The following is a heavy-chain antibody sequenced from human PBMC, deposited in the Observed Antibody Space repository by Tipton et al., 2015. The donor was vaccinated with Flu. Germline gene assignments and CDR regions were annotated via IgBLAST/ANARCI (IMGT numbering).Heavy chain of an antibody. V-gene: IGHV3-7*01. CDR3: VRFAGGS. CDR2: INQDGSEK. J-gene: IGHJ5*02. D-gene: IGHD3-16*01. Sequence: GSLRLSCAASGFPFSNFWMHWVRQAPGKGLKWVAHINQDGSEKNYVDSVKGRFTISRDNAKNSLYLQMNSLRADDTALYYCVRFAGGSWGQGTLVTVSS. CDR1: GFPFSNFW.